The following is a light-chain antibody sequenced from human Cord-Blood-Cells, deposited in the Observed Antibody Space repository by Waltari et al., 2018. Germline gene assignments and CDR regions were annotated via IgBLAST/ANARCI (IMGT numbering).Light chain of an antibody. Sequence: DIQMTQSPSSLSASVGDSVTITCQASQDISNYLNWYQQKPGKAPKLLIYDASNLETGAPSRFSGSGSGTDFTSTISGLQPEDIATYYGQQYGTLPVTFGPGTKVDIK. CDR3: QQYGTLPVT. CDR1: QDISNY. V-gene: IGKV1-33*01. CDR2: DAS. J-gene: IGKJ3*01.